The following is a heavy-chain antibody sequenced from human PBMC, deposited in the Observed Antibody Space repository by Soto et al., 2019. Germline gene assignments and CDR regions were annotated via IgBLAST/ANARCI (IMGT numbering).Heavy chain of an antibody. CDR2: INDSGST. D-gene: IGHD3-10*01. CDR1: GGSFSGYY. CDR3: ARSIGVFYYYVDV. Sequence: SETLSLTSAVYGGSFSGYYCSWIRQPPGKGLEWIGEINDSGSTNYNPSLKSRVTISVDTSKSQFSLKLSSVTAADTAVYYCARSIGVFYYYVDVWGKGTTVTVSS. V-gene: IGHV4-34*01. J-gene: IGHJ6*03.